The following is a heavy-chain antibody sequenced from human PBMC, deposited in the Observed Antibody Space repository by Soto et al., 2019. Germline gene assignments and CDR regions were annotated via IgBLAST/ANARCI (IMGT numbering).Heavy chain of an antibody. J-gene: IGHJ4*02. CDR2: INWNGGST. D-gene: IGHD3-16*02. CDR3: AGVAGIMITFGGVIALYYFDY. CDR1: GFTFDDYG. V-gene: IGHV3-20*01. Sequence: GGSLRLSCAASGFTFDDYGMSWVRQAPGKGLEWVSGINWNGGSTGYADSVKGRFTISRDNAKNSLYLQMNSLRAEDTALYHCAGVAGIMITFGGVIALYYFDYWGQGTLVTVSS.